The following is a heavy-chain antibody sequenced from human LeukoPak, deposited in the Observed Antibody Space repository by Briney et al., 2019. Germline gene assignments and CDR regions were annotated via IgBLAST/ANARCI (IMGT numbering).Heavy chain of an antibody. CDR1: GFTFSYYW. CDR3: ARGRAEAGSWSDY. D-gene: IGHD6-13*01. Sequence: PGGSLRLSCAASGFTFSYYWMHWVRQAPGKGLVWVSRIYSDGSSTSYADFVKGRFTISRDNAKNTLYLQMNSLRAEDTAVYYCARGRAEAGSWSDYWGQGTLVTVSS. CDR2: IYSDGSST. J-gene: IGHJ4*02. V-gene: IGHV3-74*01.